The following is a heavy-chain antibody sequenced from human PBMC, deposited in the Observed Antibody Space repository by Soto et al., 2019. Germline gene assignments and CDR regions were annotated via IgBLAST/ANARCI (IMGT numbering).Heavy chain of an antibody. D-gene: IGHD3-10*01. CDR1: GYTFTSYA. CDR2: INAGNGNT. V-gene: IGHV1-3*01. CDR3: ARDRDYYGSGRYPPFDY. Sequence: QVQLVQSGAEVKTPGASVKVSCKASGYTFTSYAMHWVRKAPGPRRELMGWINAGNGNTKYSQKFQGRVTITRDASASRAYMELSSLRSADTAVYYCARDRDYYGSGRYPPFDYWGQGTLVTVST. J-gene: IGHJ4*02.